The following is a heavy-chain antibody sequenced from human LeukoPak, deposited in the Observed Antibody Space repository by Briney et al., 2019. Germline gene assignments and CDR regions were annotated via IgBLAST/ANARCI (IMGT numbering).Heavy chain of an antibody. Sequence: SETLSLTCTVSGGSISSHYWSWIRQPPGKGLEWIGYIYYSGSTNYNPSLKSRVTTSVDTSKNQFSLKLSSETAADTAVYYCASSSAWSGHDYWGQGTLVTVSS. CDR2: IYYSGST. V-gene: IGHV4-59*11. CDR1: GGSISSHY. J-gene: IGHJ4*02. CDR3: ASSSAWSGHDY. D-gene: IGHD3-3*01.